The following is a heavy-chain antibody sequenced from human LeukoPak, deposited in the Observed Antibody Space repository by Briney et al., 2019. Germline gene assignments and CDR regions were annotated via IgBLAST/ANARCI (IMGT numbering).Heavy chain of an antibody. CDR1: GFTFDDYA. V-gene: IGHV3-9*01. D-gene: IGHD4-17*01. J-gene: IGHJ4*02. CDR3: APDYGAH. CDR2: ITWNSHSI. Sequence: GGSLRLSCVASGFTFDDYAMHWVRQAPGKGLEWVSGITWNSHSIGYADSVKGRFTISRDNAKNSLYLQMNSLRAEDTAVYYCAPDYGAHWGQGTLVTVSS.